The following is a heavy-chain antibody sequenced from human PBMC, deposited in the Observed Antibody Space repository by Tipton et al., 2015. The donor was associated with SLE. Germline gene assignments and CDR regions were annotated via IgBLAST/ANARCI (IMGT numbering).Heavy chain of an antibody. D-gene: IGHD3/OR15-3a*01. V-gene: IGHV3-9*01. CDR1: GFTFDEHA. J-gene: IGHJ4*02. Sequence: SLRLSCAASGFTFDEHAMNWVRQPPGRGLEWVSSISYDSTTISYADSLKGRFTISRDNAKNSLYLQMNSLTVDDTALYYCTRGPFGLVIAVFDYWGQGALVTVSS. CDR3: TRGPFGLVIAVFDY. CDR2: ISYDSTTI.